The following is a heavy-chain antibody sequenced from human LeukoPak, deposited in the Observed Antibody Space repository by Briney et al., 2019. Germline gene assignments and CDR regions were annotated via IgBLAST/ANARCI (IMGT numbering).Heavy chain of an antibody. CDR3: ARNQRRLDY. D-gene: IGHD1-14*01. J-gene: IGHJ4*02. V-gene: IGHV3-7*01. CDR1: GFTLSSYW. Sequence: RTGGSLRLSCAASGFTLSSYWMSWVRQAPGKGLEWVANIKQDGSEKYYVDSVKGRFTISRDNAKNSLYLQVNILRAEDTAVYYCARNQRRLDYWGQGTLVTVSS. CDR2: IKQDGSEK.